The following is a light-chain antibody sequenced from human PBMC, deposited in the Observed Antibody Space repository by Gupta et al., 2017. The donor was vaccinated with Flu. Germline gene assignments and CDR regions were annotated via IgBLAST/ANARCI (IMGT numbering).Light chain of an antibody. CDR2: LGS. Sequence: DIVMTQSPLSLPVTPGEPASISCRSSQSLLHSNGYNYLGWYLQKPGQSPQLLIYLGSNRASGVPDRFSGSGSGTDFTLKISRVEAEDVGIYYCRQVLQTPWTFGQGTKVEIK. CDR3: RQVLQTPWT. V-gene: IGKV2-28*01. CDR1: QSLLHSNGYNY. J-gene: IGKJ1*01.